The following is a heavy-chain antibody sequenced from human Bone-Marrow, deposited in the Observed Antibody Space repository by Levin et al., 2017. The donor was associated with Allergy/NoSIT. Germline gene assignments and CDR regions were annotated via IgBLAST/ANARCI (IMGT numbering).Heavy chain of an antibody. CDR3: ARGPPYKYGSGTYYFDH. V-gene: IGHV4-30-4*01. CDR1: GGSISSGDYF. J-gene: IGHJ4*02. D-gene: IGHD3-10*01. CDR2: IYYSGST. Sequence: PSETLSLTCTVSGGSISSGDYFWSWIRQPPGTGLEWIGYIYYSGSTHYNPSLKSRVITSVDTSKNQFSLKLSSVTAADTAVYYCARGPPYKYGSGTYYFDHWGQGTLVTVSS.